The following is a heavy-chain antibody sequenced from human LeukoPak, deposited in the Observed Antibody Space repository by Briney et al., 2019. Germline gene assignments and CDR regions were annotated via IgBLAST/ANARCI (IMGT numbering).Heavy chain of an antibody. D-gene: IGHD2-2*01. CDR2: INHSGST. CDR1: GGSFSGYY. V-gene: IGHV4-34*01. CDR3: ARVRYCSSTSCP. Sequence: SETLSLTCAVYGGSFSGYYWSWIRQPPGKGLEWIGEINHSGSTNYNPSLKSRVTISVDTSKNQFSMRLSSVTAADTAVYYCARVRYCSSTSCPWGQGTLVTVSS. J-gene: IGHJ4*02.